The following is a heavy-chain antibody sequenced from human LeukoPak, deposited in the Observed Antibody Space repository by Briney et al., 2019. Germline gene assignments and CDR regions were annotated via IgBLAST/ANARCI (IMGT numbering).Heavy chain of an antibody. CDR2: VFHSGTT. J-gene: IGHJ3*01. CDR3: ARGISPGSGWFFDF. D-gene: IGHD6-19*01. CDR1: GGSISSGSW. Sequence: PSGTLSLTCAVSGGSISSGSWWYWVRQPPGKGLEWIGEVFHSGTTNYNPSLKSRVTISVDKSKNQFSLKLTSVTATDTAVYYCARGISPGSGWFFDFWGQGTMVTVSS. V-gene: IGHV4-4*02.